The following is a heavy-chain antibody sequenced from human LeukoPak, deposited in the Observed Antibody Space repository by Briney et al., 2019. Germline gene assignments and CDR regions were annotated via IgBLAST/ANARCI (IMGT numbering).Heavy chain of an antibody. V-gene: IGHV3-53*01. D-gene: IGHD3-16*02. CDR1: GFTVSSNY. CDR3: ARDVNRASWYSDL. CDR2: IYSGGST. Sequence: PWGSLRLSCSASGFTVSSNYMSWVRQAPGKGLEWVSAIYSGGSTYYADSVKGRFTISRDNSKNTLYLQMNSLRAEDTAVYYCARDVNRASWYSDLWGRGTLVTVSS. J-gene: IGHJ2*01.